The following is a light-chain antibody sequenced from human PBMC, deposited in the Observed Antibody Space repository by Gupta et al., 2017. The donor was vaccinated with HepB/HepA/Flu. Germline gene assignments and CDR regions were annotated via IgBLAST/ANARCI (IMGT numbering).Light chain of an antibody. Sequence: QSALTQPHSVSGSPGQSVTLSCTGTSNNIGNYNYVSWYQQNPGKAPKLLIYDVNKRPSGVPDRFSGSKSGNTASLTISGLQAEDEADYYCGAYEGGYIVIFGTGTDVSVL. V-gene: IGLV2-11*01. J-gene: IGLJ1*01. CDR1: SNNIGNYNY. CDR3: GAYEGGYIVI. CDR2: DVN.